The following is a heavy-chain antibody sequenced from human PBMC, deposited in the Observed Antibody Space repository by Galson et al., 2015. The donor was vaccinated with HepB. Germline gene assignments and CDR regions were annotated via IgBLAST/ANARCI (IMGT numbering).Heavy chain of an antibody. Sequence: SLRLSCAASGFTFSSYWMTWVRQAPGKGLQWVASIGGSNGRTYYADSVKGRFSISRDNPKNTLFLQMNSLRAEDTALYYCARLSCTGDCYSDDYWGQGTLVTVSS. CDR1: GFTFSSYW. CDR3: ARLSCTGDCYSDDY. D-gene: IGHD2-21*01. CDR2: IGGSNGRT. J-gene: IGHJ4*02. V-gene: IGHV3-23*01.